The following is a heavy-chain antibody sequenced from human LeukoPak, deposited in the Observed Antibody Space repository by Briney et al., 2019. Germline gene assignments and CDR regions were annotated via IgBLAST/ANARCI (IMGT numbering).Heavy chain of an antibody. J-gene: IGHJ4*02. CDR2: INHSGST. CDR3: ARVLLRYSFDY. V-gene: IGHV4-34*01. Sequence: SETLSLTCAVYGGSFRGYYWSCIRQPPGKGLEWIGEINHSGSTNYNPSLKSRVTISVDTSKNQFSLKLTSVTAGNTAVYYCARVLLRYSFDYWGQGTLVTVSS. CDR1: GGSFRGYY.